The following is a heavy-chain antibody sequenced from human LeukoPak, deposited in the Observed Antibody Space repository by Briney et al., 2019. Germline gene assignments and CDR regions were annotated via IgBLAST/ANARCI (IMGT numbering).Heavy chain of an antibody. V-gene: IGHV3-33*01. CDR1: GFTFSSYG. J-gene: IGHJ6*02. Sequence: SGGSLRLSCAASGFTFSSYGMHWVRQAPGKGLEWVAVIWYDGSNKYYADSVKGRFTISRDNSKNTLYLQMNSLRAEDTAVYYCARDPSNYVGDYYYYGMDVWGQGTTVTVSS. D-gene: IGHD4-11*01. CDR2: IWYDGSNK. CDR3: ARDPSNYVGDYYYYGMDV.